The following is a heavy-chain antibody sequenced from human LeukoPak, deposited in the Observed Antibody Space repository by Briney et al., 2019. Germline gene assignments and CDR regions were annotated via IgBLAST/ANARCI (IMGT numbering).Heavy chain of an antibody. J-gene: IGHJ4*02. Sequence: SETLSLTCTVSGGSISNGAYYWGWTRQSPGKGLEWIGTIYYIGNTYYNPALQSRVTISVDTSKNQFSLKLTSVTAADTAVFYCARLLYNWNGIDYWGQGTLVTVSS. CDR1: GGSISNGAYY. D-gene: IGHD1-1*01. V-gene: IGHV4-39*01. CDR3: ARLLYNWNGIDY. CDR2: IYYIGNT.